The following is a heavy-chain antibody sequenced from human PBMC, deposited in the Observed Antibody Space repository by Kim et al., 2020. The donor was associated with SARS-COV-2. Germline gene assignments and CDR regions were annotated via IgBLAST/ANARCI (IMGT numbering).Heavy chain of an antibody. J-gene: IGHJ3*01. V-gene: IGHV3-23*01. CDR1: GLTFSNSA. CDR2: ISGNGDDS. D-gene: IGHD1-26*01. Sequence: GGSLRLSCAASGLTFSNSATSWVRQAPGKGLEWVLSISGNGDDSYSANSVKGRLTISRDNSENTLFLQMNDLRVDDTALYYCARGGWDPDVEEDDFDVWG. CDR3: ARGGWDPDVEEDDFDV.